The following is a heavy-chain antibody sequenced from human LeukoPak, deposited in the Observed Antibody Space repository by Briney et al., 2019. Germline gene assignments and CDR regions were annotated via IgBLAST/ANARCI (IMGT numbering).Heavy chain of an antibody. Sequence: SETLSLTCTVSGGSISSSSYYWGWIRQPPGKGLEWIGSIYYSGSTYYNPSLKSRVTISVDTSKNQFSLKLSSVTAADTAVYYCAQSLGSSNWIGNWFDPWGQGTLVTVSS. D-gene: IGHD6-13*01. J-gene: IGHJ5*02. CDR3: AQSLGSSNWIGNWFDP. V-gene: IGHV4-39*01. CDR1: GGSISSSSYY. CDR2: IYYSGST.